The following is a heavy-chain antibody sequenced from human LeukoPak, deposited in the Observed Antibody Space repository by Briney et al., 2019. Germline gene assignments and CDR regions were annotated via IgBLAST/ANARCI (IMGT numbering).Heavy chain of an antibody. D-gene: IGHD5-18*01. CDR1: GYXISSGXX. V-gene: IGHV4-61*01. Sequence: SXXXXVSGYXISSGXXWGWXRPPXGXXLEWIGYIYYSGSTNYNPSLKSRVTISVDTSKNQFSLKLSSVTAADTAVYYCARAFAYSYGYDYWGQGTLVTVSS. CDR3: ARAFAYSYGYDY. CDR2: IYYSGST. J-gene: IGHJ4*02.